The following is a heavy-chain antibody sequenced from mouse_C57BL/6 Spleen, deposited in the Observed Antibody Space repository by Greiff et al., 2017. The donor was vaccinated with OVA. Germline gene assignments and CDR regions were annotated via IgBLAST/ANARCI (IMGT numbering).Heavy chain of an antibody. V-gene: IGHV1-64*01. Sequence: QVQLQQPGAELVKPGASVKLSCKASGYTFTSYWMHWVKQRPGQGLEWIGMIHPNSGSTNYNEKFKSKATLTVDKSSSTAYMQLSSLTSEDSAVYYCARTVLGDYAMDYWGQGTSVTVSS. CDR3: ARTVLGDYAMDY. CDR1: GYTFTSYW. CDR2: IHPNSGST. J-gene: IGHJ4*01.